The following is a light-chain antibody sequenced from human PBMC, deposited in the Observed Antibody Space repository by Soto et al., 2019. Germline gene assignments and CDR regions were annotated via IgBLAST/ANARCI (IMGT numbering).Light chain of an antibody. J-gene: IGKJ1*01. CDR1: QSISSW. V-gene: IGKV1-5*01. CDR2: DAS. Sequence: DIQMTQSPSTLSASVGDRVTITCRASQSISSWLAWYQQKPGKAPKFLIYDASTLESGVPSRFSGSGSGTEFTLTISSLQPDDFGSYYCQHMRTFGQGTKVDIK. CDR3: QHMRT.